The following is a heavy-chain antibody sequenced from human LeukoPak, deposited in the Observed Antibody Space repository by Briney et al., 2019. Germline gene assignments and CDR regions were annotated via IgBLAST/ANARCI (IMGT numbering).Heavy chain of an antibody. V-gene: IGHV1-2*02. Sequence: ASVKVSCKASGYIFTDFYLHWVRQAPGQGLEWMGWINPKTGDTKYAQKFQDKVSMTSDTSIVTAYLTLTRLTSDDTAVYLCAREFLPPTPEYFPHWGQGTLVTVSS. J-gene: IGHJ1*01. CDR1: GYIFTDFY. CDR2: INPKTGDT. CDR3: AREFLPPTPEYFPH.